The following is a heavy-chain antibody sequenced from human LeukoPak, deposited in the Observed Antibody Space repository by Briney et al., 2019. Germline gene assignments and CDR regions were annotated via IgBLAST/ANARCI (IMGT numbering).Heavy chain of an antibody. CDR2: IYTSGST. D-gene: IGHD5-24*01. Sequence: SETLSLTSTVSWASISRQYLNWMRQPAGKGLEWIGRIYTSGSTKYNPSLKSRVTVSIDKSKNQFPLTLSSVTAADTAVSYCLRALGAGYNRDWFDPWGQGTLVTVSS. V-gene: IGHV4-4*07. CDR1: WASISRQY. CDR3: LRALGAGYNRDWFDP. J-gene: IGHJ5*02.